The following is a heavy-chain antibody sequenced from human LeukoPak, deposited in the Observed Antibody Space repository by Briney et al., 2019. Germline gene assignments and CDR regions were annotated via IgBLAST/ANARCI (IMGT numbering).Heavy chain of an antibody. CDR2: IYTSGTT. CDR3: ARAPYNLLTDSPASGFDV. D-gene: IGHD3-9*01. Sequence: SETLSLTRTFSGDSLGVFYWTWIRQPPGKRLEWIGCIYTSGTTSYSPSLRSRVTISIDTSKTQFSLNLTSVTAADSAVYYCARAPYNLLTDSPASGFDVWGQGTLVAVSS. CDR1: GDSLGVFY. V-gene: IGHV4-59*01. J-gene: IGHJ3*01.